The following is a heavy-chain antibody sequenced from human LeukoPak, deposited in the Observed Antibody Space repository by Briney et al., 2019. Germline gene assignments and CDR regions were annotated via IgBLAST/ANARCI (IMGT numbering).Heavy chain of an antibody. J-gene: IGHJ5*02. CDR3: SRIEAPSA. CDR1: GYTFTGYY. Sequence: GASVKVSCKASGYTFTGYYMHWVRQAPGQGLEWVGRINPDSGGTNYAQKFQGRVTMTRDTSIGTAYMELSRLRSDDTAVYYCSRIEAPSAWGQGTLVTVSS. CDR2: INPDSGGT. V-gene: IGHV1-2*06.